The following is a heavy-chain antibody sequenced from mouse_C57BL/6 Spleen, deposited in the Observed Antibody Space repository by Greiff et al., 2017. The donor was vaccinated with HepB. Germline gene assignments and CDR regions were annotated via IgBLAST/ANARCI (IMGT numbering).Heavy chain of an antibody. CDR1: GYTFTSYW. Sequence: QVQLQQPGAELVRPGSSVKLSCKASGYTFTSYWMDWVKQRPGQGLEWIGNIYPSDSETHYNQKFKDKATLTVDKSSSTAYMQLSSLTSEDSAVYYCASLYPTGGYWGQGTTLTVSS. J-gene: IGHJ2*01. CDR3: ASLYPTGGY. D-gene: IGHD2-1*01. CDR2: IYPSDSET. V-gene: IGHV1-61*01.